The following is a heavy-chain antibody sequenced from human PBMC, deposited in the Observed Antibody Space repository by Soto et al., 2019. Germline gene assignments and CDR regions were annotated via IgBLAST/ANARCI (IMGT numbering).Heavy chain of an antibody. V-gene: IGHV3-21*01. Sequence: EVQLVESGGGLVKPGGSLRLSCAASGFTFSSYSMKWVRQAPGKGLEWVSSISSSSSYIYYADSVKGRFTISRDNAKNSLYLQMNSLRAEDTAVYYCAREYGGYDYYYYYYMDVWGKGTTVTVSS. CDR1: GFTFSSYS. J-gene: IGHJ6*03. CDR2: ISSSSSYI. CDR3: AREYGGYDYYYYYYMDV. D-gene: IGHD5-12*01.